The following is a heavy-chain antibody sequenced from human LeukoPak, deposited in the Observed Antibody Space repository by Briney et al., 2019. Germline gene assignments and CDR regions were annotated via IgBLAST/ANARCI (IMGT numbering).Heavy chain of an antibody. Sequence: GGSLRLSCAASGFTFSSYAMSWVRQAPGEGLEWVSYITNIGGTVYYADSVKGRFTISRDNAKNSLSLQMNSLRAEDTAVYYCAKRGTYGSHAFDIWGRGTTVSVSS. CDR1: GFTFSSYA. D-gene: IGHD2-8*01. CDR2: ITNIGGTV. J-gene: IGHJ3*02. V-gene: IGHV3-48*01. CDR3: AKRGTYGSHAFDI.